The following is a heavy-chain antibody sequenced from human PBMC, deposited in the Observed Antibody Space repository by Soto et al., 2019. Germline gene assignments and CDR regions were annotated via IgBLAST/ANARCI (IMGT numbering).Heavy chain of an antibody. V-gene: IGHV4-31*03. D-gene: IGHD3-10*01. CDR1: GASIRSGGFY. CDR2: FYYSVNA. CDR3: ARAMGAVNYFDY. Sequence: QVQLQESGPGLVKPPQTLSLTCTVSGASIRSGGFYWSWIRQHPEKGLAWIGYFYYSVNAYYNPSLRSRLTISGDASKNQFSLNLSSVTAADTAVYFCARAMGAVNYFDYWGQGILVTVSS. J-gene: IGHJ4*02.